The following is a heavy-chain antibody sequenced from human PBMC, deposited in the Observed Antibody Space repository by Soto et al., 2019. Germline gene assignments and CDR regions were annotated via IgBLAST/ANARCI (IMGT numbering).Heavy chain of an antibody. J-gene: IGHJ4*02. CDR2: IYHSGST. CDR1: GGSISSGGYS. V-gene: IGHV4-30-2*01. CDR3: ARAMGRGVIINRPYYFDY. Sequence: SETLSLTCAVSGGSISSGGYSWSWIRQPPGKGLEWIGYIYHSGSTYYNPSLKSRVTISVDRSKNQFSLKLSSVTAADTAVYYCARAMGRGVIINRPYYFDYWGQGTLVTVSS. D-gene: IGHD3-10*01.